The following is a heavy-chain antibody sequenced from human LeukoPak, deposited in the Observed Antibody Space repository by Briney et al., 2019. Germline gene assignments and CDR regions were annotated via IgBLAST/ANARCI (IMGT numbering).Heavy chain of an antibody. J-gene: IGHJ5*02. CDR2: IYYSGST. Sequence: SETLSLTCTVSGGSISSSSYYWGWIRQPPGKGLEWIGSIYYSGSTYYNPSLKSRVTISVDTSKNQFSLKLSSVTAADTAVYYCARPPVLEWSNWFDPWGQGTLVTVSS. D-gene: IGHD3-3*01. CDR1: GGSISSSSYY. V-gene: IGHV4-39*01. CDR3: ARPPVLEWSNWFDP.